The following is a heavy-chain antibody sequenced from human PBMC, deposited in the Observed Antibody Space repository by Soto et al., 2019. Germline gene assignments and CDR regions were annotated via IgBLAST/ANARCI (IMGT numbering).Heavy chain of an antibody. V-gene: IGHV4-31*02. J-gene: IGHJ5*02. D-gene: IGHD2-2*01. Sequence: NPSETLSLTCTVSGDSISGGASFWSWIRQPPGKGLEWIANVYYSGSSYYNPSLKSRLTISVDTTKNQFYLQLKSMTAADTAVYYCAKLSCTSSTCYFPGWFHPWGQGNLLTVSS. CDR1: GDSISGGASF. CDR2: VYYSGSS. CDR3: AKLSCTSSTCYFPGWFHP.